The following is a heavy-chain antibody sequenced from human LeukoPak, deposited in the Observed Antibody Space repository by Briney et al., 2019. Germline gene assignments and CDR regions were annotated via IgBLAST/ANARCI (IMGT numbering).Heavy chain of an antibody. J-gene: IGHJ4*02. D-gene: IGHD3-10*01. CDR1: GGSISSSSYY. CDR2: IYYSGST. V-gene: IGHV4-39*01. CDR3: ARGGALWFGVSHWFDY. Sequence: SETLSLTCTVSGGSISSSSYYWGWIRQPSGKGLEWIGSIYYSGSTYYNPSLKSRVTISVDTSKNQFSLKLSSVTAADTAVYYCARGGALWFGVSHWFDYWGQGTLVTVSS.